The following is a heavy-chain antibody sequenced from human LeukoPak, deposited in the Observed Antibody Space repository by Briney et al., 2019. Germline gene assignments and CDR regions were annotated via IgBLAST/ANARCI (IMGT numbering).Heavy chain of an antibody. D-gene: IGHD3-10*01. CDR1: GGSFSGYY. Sequence: SETLSLTCAVYGGSFSGYYWSWIRQPPGKGLEWIGEINHSGSTNYNPSLKSRVTISVDTSKNQFFLRLSSVTAADTAVYYCARRYYGSGSYPPDYWGQGTLVTVSS. CDR3: ARRYYGSGSYPPDY. CDR2: INHSGST. V-gene: IGHV4-34*01. J-gene: IGHJ4*02.